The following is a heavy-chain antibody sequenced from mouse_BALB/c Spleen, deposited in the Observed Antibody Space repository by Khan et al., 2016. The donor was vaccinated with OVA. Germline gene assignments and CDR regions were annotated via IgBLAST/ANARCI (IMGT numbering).Heavy chain of an antibody. V-gene: IGHV1-9*01. Sequence: QVQLQQSGAELMKPGASMKISCKATGYTFSTYWTEWVKQRPGHGLEWIGEILPGSGSTNYNEKFKGKATFTADTSSNTAYMHLSSLTSEDSAVYYCARLGNHWYFDVWGAGTTVTVSS. D-gene: IGHD2-1*01. J-gene: IGHJ1*01. CDR3: ARLGNHWYFDV. CDR1: GYTFSTYW. CDR2: ILPGSGST.